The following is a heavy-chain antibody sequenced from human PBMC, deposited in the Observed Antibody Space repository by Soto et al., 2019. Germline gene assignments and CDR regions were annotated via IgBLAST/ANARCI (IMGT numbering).Heavy chain of an antibody. V-gene: IGHV4-59*01. Sequence: QVQLQESGPGLVKPSETLSLTCTVSGGSISSYYWSWIRQPPGKGLEWIGYIYYSRSTNYNPSLKRRVTKSGDTSKNQFSLKLSSVTAADTAVYYCARVVGADDPQVWGQGTLVTVSS. D-gene: IGHD3-10*01. CDR1: GGSISSYY. J-gene: IGHJ4*02. CDR3: ARVVGADDPQV. CDR2: IYYSRST.